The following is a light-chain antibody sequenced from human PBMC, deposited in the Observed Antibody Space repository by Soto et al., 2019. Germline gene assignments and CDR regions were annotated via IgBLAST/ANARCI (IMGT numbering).Light chain of an antibody. CDR3: SSYAPSDVV. Sequence: QSALTQPPSASGSPGQSVTISCTGTPSDVGGSNSVSWYQQHPGKAPNLTIYDVNKRPSGVPDRFSGSKSGNTASLTVSGLQAADEAYYFCSSYAPSDVVFGGGTKLTVL. V-gene: IGLV2-8*01. J-gene: IGLJ2*01. CDR2: DVN. CDR1: PSDVGGSNS.